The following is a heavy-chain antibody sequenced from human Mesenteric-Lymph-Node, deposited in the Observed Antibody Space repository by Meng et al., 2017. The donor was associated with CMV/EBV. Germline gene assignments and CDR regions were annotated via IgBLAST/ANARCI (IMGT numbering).Heavy chain of an antibody. V-gene: IGHV3-15*01. CDR2: IKTKAEGGTT. CDR3: TADVALAYGDYVGADF. CDR1: GFTFTNAW. Sequence: GESLKISCTASGFTFTNAWMTWVRQAPGKGLEWVGRIKTKAEGGTTDYAAPVKGRFSISRDDSENRLYLQLSGLKTEDTAVYYCTADVALAYGDYVGADFWGQGTLVTVSS. D-gene: IGHD4-17*01. J-gene: IGHJ4*02.